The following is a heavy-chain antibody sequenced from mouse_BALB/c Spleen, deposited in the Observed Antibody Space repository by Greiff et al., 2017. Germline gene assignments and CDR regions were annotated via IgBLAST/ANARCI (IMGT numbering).Heavy chain of an antibody. V-gene: IGHV7-3*02. CDR3: ARAPYGSSYGWFAY. CDR1: GFTFTDYY. Sequence: EVQVVESGGGLVQPGGSLRLSCATSGFTFTDYYMSWVRQPPGKALEWLGFIRNKANGYTTEYSASVKGRFTISRDNSQSILYLQMNTLRAEDSATYYCARAPYGSSYGWFAYWGQGTLVTVSA. D-gene: IGHD1-1*01. CDR2: IRNKANGYTT. J-gene: IGHJ3*01.